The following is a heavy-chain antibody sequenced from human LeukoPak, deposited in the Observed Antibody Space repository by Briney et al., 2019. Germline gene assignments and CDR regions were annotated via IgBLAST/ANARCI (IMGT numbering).Heavy chain of an antibody. J-gene: IGHJ4*02. CDR3: ARERCSSTSCRRNPDY. CDR1: GGTFSSYA. D-gene: IGHD2-2*01. Sequence: GSSVKVSCKASGGTFSSYAISWVRQAPGQGLEWMGGIIPIFGTANYAQKFQGRVTITADESTSTAYMELSSLRSEDTAVYYCARERCSSTSCRRNPDYWGQGTLVTVSS. V-gene: IGHV1-69*01. CDR2: IIPIFGTA.